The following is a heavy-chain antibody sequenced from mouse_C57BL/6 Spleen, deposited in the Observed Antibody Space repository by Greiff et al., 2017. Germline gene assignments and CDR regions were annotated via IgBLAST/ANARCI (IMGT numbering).Heavy chain of an antibody. CDR3: ARRGGEFPYWYFDV. CDR1: GYTFTSYW. Sequence: QVQLQQPGAELVRPGSSVKLSCKASGYTFTSYWMHWVKQRPIQGLEWIGNIDPSDSETHYNQKFKDKATLTVDKSSSTAYMQLSSLTSEDSAVYYCARRGGEFPYWYFDVWGTGTTVTVSS. J-gene: IGHJ1*03. D-gene: IGHD1-1*02. CDR2: IDPSDSET. V-gene: IGHV1-52*01.